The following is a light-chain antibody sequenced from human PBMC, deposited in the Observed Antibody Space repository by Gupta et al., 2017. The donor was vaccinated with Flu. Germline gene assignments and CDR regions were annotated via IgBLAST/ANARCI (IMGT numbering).Light chain of an antibody. CDR1: QSISSW. V-gene: IGKV1-5*03. J-gene: IGKJ1*01. CDR3: QQYKSEPWT. CDR2: KAS. Sequence: IQMPQSPSTLSASLGARVNITCRASQSISSWLAWYQQKPGKAPKLLIDKASSLESGGPSRFSGGGSGTECMRTISGMQPDDCATYYCQQYKSEPWTLGQGTSVEI.